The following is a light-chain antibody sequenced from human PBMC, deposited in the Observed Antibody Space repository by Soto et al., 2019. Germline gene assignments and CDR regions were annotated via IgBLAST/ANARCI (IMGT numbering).Light chain of an antibody. J-gene: IGKJ1*01. CDR2: KSS. Sequence: DLQMTQPRSTLYASTGDRVTITCRASQSISSWLAWYQQKPGKAPKLLIYKSSSVESGVQSRFSGSGSGTEFTLTIRSLQPDDFAAYYCKQYNSYSTFGQGTKVDIK. CDR1: QSISSW. CDR3: KQYNSYST. V-gene: IGKV1-5*03.